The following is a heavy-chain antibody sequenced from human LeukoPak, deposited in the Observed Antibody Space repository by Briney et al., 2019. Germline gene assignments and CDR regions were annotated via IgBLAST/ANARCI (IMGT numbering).Heavy chain of an antibody. CDR3: TRDTSSTSGYYGMDV. CDR1: GFTFGDYA. J-gene: IGHJ6*02. CDR2: IRSKAYGGTT. D-gene: IGHD2-2*01. V-gene: IGHV3-49*04. Sequence: GGSLRLSCTASGFTFGDYAMSWVRQAPGKGLEWVGFIRSKAYGGTTEYAASVKGRFTISRDDSKSIAYLQMNSLKTEDTAVYYCTRDTSSTSGYYGMDVWGQGTTVTVSS.